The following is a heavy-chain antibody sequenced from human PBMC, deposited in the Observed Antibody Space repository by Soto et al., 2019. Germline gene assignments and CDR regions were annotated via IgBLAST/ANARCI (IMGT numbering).Heavy chain of an antibody. CDR2: INPSGGST. J-gene: IGHJ3*02. D-gene: IGHD3-22*01. Sequence: ASVKVSCKASGYTFTSYYMHWVRQAPGQGLEWMGIINPSGGSTSYAQKFQGRVTMTRDTSTSTVYMELSSLRSEDTAVYYCARDGQYYYDSSGYDAFDIWGQGTMVTVSS. CDR3: ARDGQYYYDSSGYDAFDI. CDR1: GYTFTSYY. V-gene: IGHV1-46*01.